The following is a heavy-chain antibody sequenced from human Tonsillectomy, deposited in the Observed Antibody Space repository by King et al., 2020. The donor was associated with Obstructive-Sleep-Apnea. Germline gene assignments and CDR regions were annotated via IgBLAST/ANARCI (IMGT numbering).Heavy chain of an antibody. Sequence: VQLVESGGGLVKPGGSLRLSCAASGFTFSDYYMSWIRQAPGKGLEWVSYISSSSSYTNYADSVKGRFTISRDNAKNSLYLQMNSLRAEDTAVYYCAGSGFYCSGGSCYSTFFDYWGQGTLVTVSS. CDR2: ISSSSSYT. CDR3: AGSGFYCSGGSCYSTFFDY. J-gene: IGHJ4*02. D-gene: IGHD2-15*01. V-gene: IGHV3-11*06. CDR1: GFTFSDYY.